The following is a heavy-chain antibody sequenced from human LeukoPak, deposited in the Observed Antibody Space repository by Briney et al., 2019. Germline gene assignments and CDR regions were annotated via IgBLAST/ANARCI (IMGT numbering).Heavy chain of an antibody. CDR1: GGSFSGYY. D-gene: IGHD6-19*01. CDR3: ARDGSSGWQNDY. J-gene: IGHJ4*02. Sequence: PSETLSLTCAVYGGSFSGYYWSWIRQPPGKGLEWIGEINHSGSTNYNPSLKSRVTISVDTSKNQFSLKLSSVTAADTAVYYCARDGSSGWQNDYWGQGTLVTVSS. CDR2: INHSGST. V-gene: IGHV4-34*01.